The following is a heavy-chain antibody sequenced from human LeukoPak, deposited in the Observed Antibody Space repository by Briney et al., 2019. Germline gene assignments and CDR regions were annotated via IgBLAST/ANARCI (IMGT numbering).Heavy chain of an antibody. J-gene: IGHJ4*02. CDR1: GFTFSSYS. CDR3: ARGLHGSGSYN. D-gene: IGHD3-10*01. CDR2: ISSSSSYI. V-gene: IGHV3-21*01. Sequence: PGGSLRLSCAAPGFTFSSYSMNWVRQAPGKGLEWVSSISSSSSYIYYADSVKGRFTISRDNAKNSLYLQMNSLRAEDTAVYYCARGLHGSGSYNWGQGTLVTVSS.